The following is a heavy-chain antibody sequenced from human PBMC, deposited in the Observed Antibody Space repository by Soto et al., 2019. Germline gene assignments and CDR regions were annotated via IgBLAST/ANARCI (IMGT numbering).Heavy chain of an antibody. V-gene: IGHV1-18*01. J-gene: IGHJ4*02. CDR3: ATQIDTVMVFRD. CDR1: DKTFLSYG. CDR2: ISPYNGNT. D-gene: IGHD5-18*01. Sequence: GAEVKKPGASVKVSCKASDKTFLSYGISWVRQGPGQGLEWMGWISPYNGNTNYAQKLQGRVTMTTDTSTSTAYMELRSLRSDDTAVYYCATQIDTVMVFRDWGQGTLVTVSS.